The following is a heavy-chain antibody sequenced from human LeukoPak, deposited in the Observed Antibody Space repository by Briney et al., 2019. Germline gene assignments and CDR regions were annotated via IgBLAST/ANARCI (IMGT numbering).Heavy chain of an antibody. D-gene: IGHD3-3*01. CDR3: ARPLRFLEWSDAFDI. J-gene: IGHJ3*02. CDR2: IYYSGST. Sequence: SETLSLTCTVSGGSISSSSYYWGWIRQPPGKGLEWIGSIYYSGSTYYNPSLKSRVTISVDTSKNQFSLKLSSVTAADTAVYYCARPLRFLEWSDAFDIWGQGTMVTVSS. V-gene: IGHV4-39*01. CDR1: GGSISSSSYY.